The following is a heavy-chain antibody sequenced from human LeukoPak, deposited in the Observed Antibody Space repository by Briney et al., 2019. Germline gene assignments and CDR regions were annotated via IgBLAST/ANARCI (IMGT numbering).Heavy chain of an antibody. CDR3: ARSGLKYGSGSYFPPYYYYYYYMDV. V-gene: IGHV3-66*01. Sequence: GGSLRLSCAASEFSVGSNYMTWVRQAPGKGLEWVSLIYSGGSTYYADSVKGRFTISRDNSKNTLYLQMNSLRAEDTAVYYCARSGLKYGSGSYFPPYYYYYYYMDVWGKGTTVTISS. J-gene: IGHJ6*03. CDR2: IYSGGST. D-gene: IGHD3-10*01. CDR1: EFSVGSNY.